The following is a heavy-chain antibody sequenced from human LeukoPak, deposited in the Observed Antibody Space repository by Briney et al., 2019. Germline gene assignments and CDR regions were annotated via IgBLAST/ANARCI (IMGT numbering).Heavy chain of an antibody. J-gene: IGHJ4*02. V-gene: IGHV4-4*09. Sequence: SETLSLTCTVSGGSISSYYWSWIRQPPGKGLEWIGYIYTSGSTNYNPSLKSRVTISVDKSKNQFSLKLSSVTAADTAVYYCARRLSGGDFDYWGQGTLVTVSS. D-gene: IGHD3-10*01. CDR1: GGSISSYY. CDR2: IYTSGST. CDR3: ARRLSGGDFDY.